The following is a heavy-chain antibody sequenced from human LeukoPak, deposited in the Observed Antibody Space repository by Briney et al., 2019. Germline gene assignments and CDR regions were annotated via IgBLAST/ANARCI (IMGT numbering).Heavy chain of an antibody. CDR1: GFTFSSYG. J-gene: IGHJ4*02. CDR3: AKEAYDSSGYYYVKGDYFDY. Sequence: GGSLRLSCAASGFTFSSYGMHWVRQAPGKGLEWVAFIRYDGSNKYYADSVKGRFTISRDNSKNTLYLQMNSLRAEDTAVYYCAKEAYDSSGYYYVKGDYFDYWGQGTLVTVSS. CDR2: IRYDGSNK. D-gene: IGHD3-22*01. V-gene: IGHV3-30*02.